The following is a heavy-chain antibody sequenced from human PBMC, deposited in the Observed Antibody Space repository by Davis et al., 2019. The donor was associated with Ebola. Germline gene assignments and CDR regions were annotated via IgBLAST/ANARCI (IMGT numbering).Heavy chain of an antibody. J-gene: IGHJ5*02. V-gene: IGHV4-61*08. CDR1: GGSVSSGGHY. CDR2: VYNSGST. Sequence: MPSETLSLTCTVSGGSVSSGGHYWNWIRQPPGKGLEWIGYVYNSGSTNYNPSLKSRVTISLDTSKNQLSLKVSSVTAADTAVYYCARTERRLERFDPWGQGTPVTVSS. CDR3: ARTERRLERFDP. D-gene: IGHD5-24*01.